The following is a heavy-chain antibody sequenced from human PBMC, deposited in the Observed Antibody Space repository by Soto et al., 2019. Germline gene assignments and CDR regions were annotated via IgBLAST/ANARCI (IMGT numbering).Heavy chain of an antibody. Sequence: ASVKVSCKASGYTFNKYGITWVRQAPGQGLEWMGWISAYNGDTNYAQKFQGRVTMTTDTSTNTAYLQWRSLKASDTAMYYCARRGTAATGGSEYFDYWGQGTLVTVSS. CDR1: GYTFNKYG. CDR2: ISAYNGDT. CDR3: ARRGTAATGGSEYFDY. V-gene: IGHV1-18*01. D-gene: IGHD6-13*01. J-gene: IGHJ4*02.